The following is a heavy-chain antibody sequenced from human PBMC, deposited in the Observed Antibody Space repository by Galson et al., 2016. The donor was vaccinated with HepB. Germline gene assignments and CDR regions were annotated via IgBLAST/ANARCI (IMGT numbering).Heavy chain of an antibody. CDR3: ARVRGHYYMDV. J-gene: IGHJ6*03. CDR1: GFIVSANY. V-gene: IGHV3-53*01. CDR2: IYSGISP. Sequence: SLRLSCSASGFIVSANYMSWVRQAPGKGLEWVSVIYSGISPYYADPVKGRFTISGDVSTNTLYLQMDNLRAEDTAVYYCARVRGHYYMDVWGKGTTVTVSS.